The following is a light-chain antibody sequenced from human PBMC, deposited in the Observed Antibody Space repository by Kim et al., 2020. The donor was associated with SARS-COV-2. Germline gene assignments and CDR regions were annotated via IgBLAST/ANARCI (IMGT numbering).Light chain of an antibody. J-gene: IGLJ3*02. CDR3: SSYTTIRTWV. CDR2: DVN. CDR1: SSDVGADKY. Sequence: GQSITISCTGSSSDVGADKYVSWYQQNPGKAPKLIIYDVNKRPSGVSNRFSGSKSGNTASLTISGLQGEDEADFYCSSYTTIRTWVFGGGTQLTVL. V-gene: IGLV2-14*04.